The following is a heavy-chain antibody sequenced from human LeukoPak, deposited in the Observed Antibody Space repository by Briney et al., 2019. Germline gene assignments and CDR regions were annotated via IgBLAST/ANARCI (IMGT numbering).Heavy chain of an antibody. Sequence: PGGSLRLSCVASGFTFSSYGMHWVRQAPGKGLEWVAVIPNDGSNKYYADSVKGRFTISRDNSKNTLYLQMNSLRAEDTAVYYCAKGRGAFDIWGQGTMVTVSS. D-gene: IGHD3-10*01. CDR1: GFTFSSYG. CDR2: IPNDGSNK. J-gene: IGHJ3*02. V-gene: IGHV3-30*18. CDR3: AKGRGAFDI.